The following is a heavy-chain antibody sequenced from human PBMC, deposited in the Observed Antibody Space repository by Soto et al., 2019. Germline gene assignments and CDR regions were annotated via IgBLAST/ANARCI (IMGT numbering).Heavy chain of an antibody. CDR2: INSDGSHT. J-gene: IGHJ6*02. CDR3: ARSGTSNSGMDV. CDR1: GFTFTNYW. D-gene: IGHD1-7*01. V-gene: IGHV3-74*01. Sequence: GGSLSLSCAASGFTFTNYWMHWVRQVPGKGLVWVSRINSDGSHTTYADSVKGRFTISRDNAQNTLFLQMNSLRAEDTAVYYCARSGTSNSGMDVWGRGTTVAVSS.